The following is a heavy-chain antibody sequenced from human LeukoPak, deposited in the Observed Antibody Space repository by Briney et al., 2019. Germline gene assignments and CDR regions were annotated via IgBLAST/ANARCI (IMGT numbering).Heavy chain of an antibody. CDR2: IYYSGST. CDR3: ARGRRVPAATYWYFDL. Sequence: SETLSLTCTVSGGSISSYYWSWIRQPPGEGLEWIGYIYYSGSTNYNPSLKSRVTISVDTSKNQFSLKLSSVTAADTAVYYCARGRRVPAATYWYFDLWGRGTLVTVSS. CDR1: GGSISSYY. D-gene: IGHD2-2*01. V-gene: IGHV4-59*01. J-gene: IGHJ2*01.